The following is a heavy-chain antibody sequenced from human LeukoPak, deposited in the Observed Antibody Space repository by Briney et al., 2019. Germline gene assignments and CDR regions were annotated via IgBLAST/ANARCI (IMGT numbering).Heavy chain of an antibody. D-gene: IGHD4-11*01. CDR1: GFTFSSYS. J-gene: IGHJ4*02. CDR2: ISSSSSYI. CDR3: AKDHDYSNSGFI. V-gene: IGHV3-21*04. Sequence: GGSLRLSCAASGFTFSSYSMNWVRQAPGKGLEWVSSISSSSSYIYYADSVKGRFTISRDNAKNSLHLQMNSLRAEDTAVYYCAKDHDYSNSGFIWGQGTLVTVSS.